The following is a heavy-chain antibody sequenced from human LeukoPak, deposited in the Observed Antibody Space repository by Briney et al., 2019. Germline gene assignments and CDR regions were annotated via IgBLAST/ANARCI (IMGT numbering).Heavy chain of an antibody. V-gene: IGHV4-4*07. J-gene: IGHJ4*02. D-gene: IGHD6-19*01. CDR2: IYATGST. CDR1: GGSISSYY. CDR3: ARVGYSSGWYPLDY. Sequence: SETLPLTCTVSGGSISSYYWSWIRQPAGKGLEWIGRIYATGSTNYNPSLKSRVTMSVDTSKNQFSLNLNSVTAADTAVYYCARVGYSSGWYPLDYWGQGTLVTVSS.